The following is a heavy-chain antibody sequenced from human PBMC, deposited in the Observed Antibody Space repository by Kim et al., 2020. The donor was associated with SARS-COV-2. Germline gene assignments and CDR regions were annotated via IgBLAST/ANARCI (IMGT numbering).Heavy chain of an antibody. CDR2: INHSGST. J-gene: IGHJ3*02. CDR1: GGSFSGYY. V-gene: IGHV4-34*01. CDR3: ARGALRYFDWLLVHAFDI. Sequence: SETLSLTCAVYGGSFSGYYWSWIRQPPGKGLEWIGEINHSGSTNYNPSLKSRVTISVDTSKNQFSLKPSSVTAADTAVYYCARGALRYFDWLLVHAFDIWGQGTMVTVSS. D-gene: IGHD3-9*01.